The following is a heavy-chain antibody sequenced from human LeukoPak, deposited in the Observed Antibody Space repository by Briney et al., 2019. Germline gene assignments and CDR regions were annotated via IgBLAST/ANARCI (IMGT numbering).Heavy chain of an antibody. CDR3: ARAPIIAAAGYYYYYGMDV. Sequence: GASVKVSCKASGYTFTSYGISWVRQAPGQGLEWMGGIIPIFGTANYAQKFQGRVTITADESTSTAYMELSSLRSEDTAVYYCARAPIIAAAGYYYYYGMDVWGQGTTVTVSS. CDR1: GYTFTSYG. J-gene: IGHJ6*02. CDR2: IIPIFGTA. V-gene: IGHV1-69*13. D-gene: IGHD6-13*01.